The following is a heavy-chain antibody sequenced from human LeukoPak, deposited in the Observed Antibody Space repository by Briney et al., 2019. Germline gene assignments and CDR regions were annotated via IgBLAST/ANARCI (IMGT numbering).Heavy chain of an antibody. CDR3: ARNYYDSSGYYSGYFDY. D-gene: IGHD3-22*01. J-gene: IGHJ4*02. CDR1: GGSISSGGYY. CDR2: IYYSGST. Sequence: SETLSLTCTVSGGSISSGGYYWSRIRQHPGKGLEWIGYIYYSGSTYYNPSLKSRVTISVDTSKNQFSLKLSSVTAADTAVYYCARNYYDSSGYYSGYFDYWGQGTLVTVSS. V-gene: IGHV4-31*03.